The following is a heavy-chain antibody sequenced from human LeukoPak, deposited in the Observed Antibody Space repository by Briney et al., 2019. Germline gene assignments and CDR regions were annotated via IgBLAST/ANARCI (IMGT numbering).Heavy chain of an antibody. J-gene: IGHJ4*02. CDR1: GFTFSSYA. CDR2: ISYDGSNK. D-gene: IGHD5-18*01. Sequence: QPGGSLRLSCAASGFTFSSYAMHWVRQAPGKGLEWVAVISYDGSNKYYADPVKGRFTISRDNSKNTLYLQMNSLRAEDTAVYYCARSPIYSYYFDYWGQGTLVTVSS. CDR3: ARSPIYSYYFDY. V-gene: IGHV3-30*04.